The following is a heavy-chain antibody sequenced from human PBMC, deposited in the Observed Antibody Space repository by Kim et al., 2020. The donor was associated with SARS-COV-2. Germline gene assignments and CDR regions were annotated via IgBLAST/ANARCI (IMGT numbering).Heavy chain of an antibody. Sequence: GGSLRLSCAASGFTFDDYAMHWVRQAPGKGLEWVSGISWNSGNIVYADSVKGRFTISRDNAKNSLYLQMNSLRAEDTALYYCANDSSSGWRPLYYFDYWGQGTLVTVSS. CDR3: ANDSSSGWRPLYYFDY. CDR2: ISWNSGNI. J-gene: IGHJ4*02. CDR1: GFTFDDYA. V-gene: IGHV3-9*01. D-gene: IGHD6-19*01.